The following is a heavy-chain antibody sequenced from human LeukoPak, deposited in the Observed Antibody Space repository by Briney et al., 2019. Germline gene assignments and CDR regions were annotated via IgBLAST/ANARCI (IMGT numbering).Heavy chain of an antibody. CDR2: ISSGGTTI. J-gene: IGHJ4*02. CDR1: GFTFSTYE. D-gene: IGHD6-19*01. CDR3: ARDPGSSGWYLFDY. V-gene: IGHV3-48*03. Sequence: PGGSLRLSCAASGFTFSTYEMNWVRQAPGKGLEWVSYISSGGTTIKYADSVKGRFTISRDDAKNSLYLQMNSLRAEDTAIYYCARDPGSSGWYLFDYWGQGVLVTVPS.